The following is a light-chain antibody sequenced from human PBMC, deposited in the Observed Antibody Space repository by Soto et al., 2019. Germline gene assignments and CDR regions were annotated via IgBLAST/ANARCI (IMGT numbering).Light chain of an antibody. CDR3: QHYCSSSYT. J-gene: IGKJ2*01. CDR2: GAS. V-gene: IGKV3-20*01. Sequence: EIVLTQSPGTLSLSPGERATLSCRASQSVSSTYLAWYQQKPGQAPRILIFGASNRATGIPDRFSGSGSGTDFTLTISRLEPEDCAVYYCQHYCSSSYTFGQGTKLEIK. CDR1: QSVSSTY.